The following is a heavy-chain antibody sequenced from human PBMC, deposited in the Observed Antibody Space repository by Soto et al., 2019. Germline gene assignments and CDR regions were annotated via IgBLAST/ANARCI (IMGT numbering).Heavy chain of an antibody. CDR3: AKDDVVVTDPGFDY. CDR1: GFTFSSYA. Sequence: LRLSCAASGFTFSSYAMSWVRQAPGKGLEWVSAISGSGGSTYYADSVKGRFTISRDNSKNTLYLQMNSLRAEDTAVYYCAKDDVVVTDPGFDYWGQGTMVTVYS. CDR2: ISGSGGST. J-gene: IGHJ4*02. D-gene: IGHD2-21*02. V-gene: IGHV3-23*01.